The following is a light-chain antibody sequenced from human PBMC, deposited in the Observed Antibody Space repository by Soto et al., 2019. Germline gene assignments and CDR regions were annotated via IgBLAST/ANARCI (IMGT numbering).Light chain of an antibody. CDR1: NSDIGAYDY. Sequence: QSALTQPASVSGSPGQSITISCSGTNSDIGAYDYVSWYQQHPGKPPKLIIYNVNNRPSGVSFRFSGSKSGNTASLTISGLQAEDEADYYCCSYAGSYTYVFGTGTKVTVL. V-gene: IGLV2-14*03. CDR2: NVN. J-gene: IGLJ1*01. CDR3: CSYAGSYTYV.